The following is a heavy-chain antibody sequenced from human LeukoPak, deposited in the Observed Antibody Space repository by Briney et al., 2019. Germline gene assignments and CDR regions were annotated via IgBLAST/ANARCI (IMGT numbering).Heavy chain of an antibody. J-gene: IGHJ4*02. CDR3: ARLSSYYDSSGYYYFDY. CDR1: GYSFTSYW. V-gene: IGHV5-51*01. CDR2: IYPGDSDT. D-gene: IGHD3-22*01. Sequence: GESLKISCKGSGYSFTSYWIGWVRQRPGKGLEWMGIIYPGDSDTRYSPSFQGQVTISADKSISTAYLQWSSLKASDTAMYYCARLSSYYDSSGYYYFDYWGQGTLVTVSS.